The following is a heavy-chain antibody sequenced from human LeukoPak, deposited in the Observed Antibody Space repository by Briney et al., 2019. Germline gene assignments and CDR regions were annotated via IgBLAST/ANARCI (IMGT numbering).Heavy chain of an antibody. CDR1: GVILNTYG. CDR3: AKDLSFSYYYDSSGYYALDY. J-gene: IGHJ4*02. CDR2: IRYDGGNQ. D-gene: IGHD3-22*01. Sequence: PGGSLRLSCVASGVILNTYGMHWVRQAPGKGLEWVAFIRYDGGNQYYADSVKGRFTISRDNSKNTLYLQMNSLRAEDTAVYYCAKDLSFSYYYDSSGYYALDYWGQGTLVTVSS. V-gene: IGHV3-30*02.